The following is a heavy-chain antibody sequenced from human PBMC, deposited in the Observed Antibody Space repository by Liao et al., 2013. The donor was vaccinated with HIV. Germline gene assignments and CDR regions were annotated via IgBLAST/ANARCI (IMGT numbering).Heavy chain of an antibody. CDR1: GGSISSSSYY. CDR2: IYYSGST. CDR3: AREGYDSTGYSLYYYYYMDV. V-gene: IGHV4-30-4*08. Sequence: QLQLQESGPGLVKPSETLSLTCTVSGGSISSSSYYWSWIRQPPGKGLEWVGYIYYSGSTYYNPSLKSRVSISVDTSKNQFSLKLSSVTAADTAVYYCAREGYDSTGYSLYYYYYMDVWGKGTTVTVSS. J-gene: IGHJ6*03. D-gene: IGHD3-22*01.